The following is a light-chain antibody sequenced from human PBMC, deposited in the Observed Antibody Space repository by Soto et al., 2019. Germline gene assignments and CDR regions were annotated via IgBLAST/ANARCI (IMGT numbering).Light chain of an antibody. CDR3: QVWDSSSDHPYWV. J-gene: IGLJ3*02. CDR1: NIGSKS. Sequence: SYELTQPPSVSVAPGQTARITCGGTNIGSKSVHWYQQKPGQAPVLVVYDDSDRPSGIPERFSGSNSGNTATLTISRVEAGDEADYYCQVWDSSSDHPYWVFGGGTKLTVL. CDR2: DDS. V-gene: IGLV3-21*02.